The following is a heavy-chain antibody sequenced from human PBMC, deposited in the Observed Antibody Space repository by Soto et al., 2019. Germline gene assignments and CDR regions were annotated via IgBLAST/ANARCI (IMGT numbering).Heavy chain of an antibody. CDR2: INPSGGTT. Sequence: QVQLVQSGAEVKKPGASVKVSCKASGYIFSNYYMHWVRQAPRQGLEWVGIINPSGGTTSYAQKCQGRVALTSDTSTSTFYMELSSLRYEDTAVYYCARGDIRGSSGFYYYNGMDVWGQGTTVTVSS. V-gene: IGHV1-46*01. J-gene: IGHJ6*01. CDR1: GYIFSNYY. D-gene: IGHD6-25*01. CDR3: ARGDIRGSSGFYYYNGMDV.